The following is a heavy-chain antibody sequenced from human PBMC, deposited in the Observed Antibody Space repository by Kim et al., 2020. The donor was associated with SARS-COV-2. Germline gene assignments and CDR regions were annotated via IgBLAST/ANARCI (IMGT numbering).Heavy chain of an antibody. D-gene: IGHD6-13*01. CDR3: ARGLLRGGAAAVSFWFDP. CDR2: INHSGST. CDR1: GGSFSGYY. V-gene: IGHV4-34*01. Sequence: SETLSRTCAVYGGSFSGYYWSWIRQPPGKGLEWIGEINHSGSTNYNPSLKSRVTISVDTSKNQFSLKLSSVTAADTAVYYCARGLLRGGAAAVSFWFDPWGQGTLVTVSS. J-gene: IGHJ5*02.